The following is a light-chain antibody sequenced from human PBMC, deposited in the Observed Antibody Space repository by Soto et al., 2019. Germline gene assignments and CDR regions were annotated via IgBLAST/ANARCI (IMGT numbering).Light chain of an antibody. Sequence: DIQMTQSPSSLSASVGDRVTITCRASQSVHIYLNWYQQKPGKAPKLLIYAASSLQSGVPSRFSGSGSGTDFTLTISSLQPEDFASYYCQQSYSTPPWTFGQGTKVDIK. J-gene: IGKJ1*01. CDR3: QQSYSTPPWT. CDR2: AAS. CDR1: QSVHIY. V-gene: IGKV1-39*01.